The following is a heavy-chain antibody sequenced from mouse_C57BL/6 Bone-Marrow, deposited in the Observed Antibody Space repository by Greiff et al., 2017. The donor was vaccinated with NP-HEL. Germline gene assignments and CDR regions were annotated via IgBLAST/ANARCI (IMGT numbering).Heavy chain of an antibody. Sequence: QVQLQQSGAELVRPGASVTLSCKASGYTFTDYEMHWVKQTPVHGLEWIGAIDPETGGTAYNQKFKGKAILTADKSSSTAYMELRSLTSEDSAVYYCTRTDYYGSNYFDYWGQGTTLTVSS. CDR2: IDPETGGT. CDR3: TRTDYYGSNYFDY. D-gene: IGHD1-1*01. J-gene: IGHJ2*01. CDR1: GYTFTDYE. V-gene: IGHV1-15*01.